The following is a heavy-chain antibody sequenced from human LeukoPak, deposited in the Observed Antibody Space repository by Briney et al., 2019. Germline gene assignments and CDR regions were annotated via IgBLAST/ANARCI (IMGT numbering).Heavy chain of an antibody. CDR1: GGSISSYF. Sequence: SETLSLTCTVSGGSISSYFWTWIRQPPGKGLEWIGYIYYIGSTNYNPSLRSRVTVSVDTSKNQFSLRLSSVTAADTAVYYCASTRRDGYPFDYWGQGTLVTVSS. V-gene: IGHV4-59*01. CDR2: IYYIGST. CDR3: ASTRRDGYPFDY. J-gene: IGHJ4*02. D-gene: IGHD5-24*01.